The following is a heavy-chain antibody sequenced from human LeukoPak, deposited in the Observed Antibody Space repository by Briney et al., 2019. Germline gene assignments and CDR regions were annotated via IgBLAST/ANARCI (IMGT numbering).Heavy chain of an antibody. V-gene: IGHV3-7*01. CDR1: GLTFSSYW. CDR2: IKQDGSEK. Sequence: PGGSLRLSCAASGLTFSSYWMSWVRQAPGKGLEWVANIKQDGSEKYYVDSVKGRFTISRDNAKNSLYLQMNSLRAEDTAVYYCASVSSGIAAAGTKDYYMDVWGKGTTVTVSS. CDR3: ASVSSGIAAAGTKDYYMDV. D-gene: IGHD6-13*01. J-gene: IGHJ6*03.